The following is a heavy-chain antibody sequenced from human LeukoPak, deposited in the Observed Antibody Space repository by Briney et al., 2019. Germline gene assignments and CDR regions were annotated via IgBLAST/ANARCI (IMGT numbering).Heavy chain of an antibody. V-gene: IGHV3-23*01. CDR1: GFTFTNFG. D-gene: IGHD3-22*01. Sequence: PGGSLRLSCAASGFTFTNFGMSWVRQAPGKGLEWVSAISGSGGSTYYADSVKGRFTISRDNSKNTLYLQMNSLRAEDTAVYYCAKEMGPGYYDSSGSPDWGQGTLVTVSS. CDR2: ISGSGGST. J-gene: IGHJ4*02. CDR3: AKEMGPGYYDSSGSPD.